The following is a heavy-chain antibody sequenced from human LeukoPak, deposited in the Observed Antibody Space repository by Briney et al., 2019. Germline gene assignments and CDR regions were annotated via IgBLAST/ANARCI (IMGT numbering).Heavy chain of an antibody. CDR3: ARDVYDFWSGYPTYMDV. CDR1: GGSFSGYY. Sequence: SETLSLTCAVYGGSFSGYYWSWIRQPPGKGLEWIGEINHSGSTNYNPSLKSRVTISVDTSKNQFSLKLSSVTAADTAVYYCARDVYDFWSGYPTYMDVWGKGTTVTVSS. J-gene: IGHJ6*04. CDR2: INHSGST. D-gene: IGHD3-3*01. V-gene: IGHV4-34*01.